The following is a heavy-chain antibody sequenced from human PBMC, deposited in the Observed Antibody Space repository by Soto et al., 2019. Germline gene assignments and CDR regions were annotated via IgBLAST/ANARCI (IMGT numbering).Heavy chain of an antibody. CDR2: INPDSGAT. CDR1: GYSFTGYY. V-gene: IGHV1-2*02. J-gene: IGHJ4*02. CDR3: VRGDYGTGGYPFPYFDY. Sequence: HEHLVQSGAEVKRPGASLKVSCKASGYSFTGYYIHWVRQAPGQGLERMGWINPDSGATNYAQYFQGRVTLTSDTSISTASMDLTSLTSDDTAVYYCVRGDYGTGGYPFPYFDYWGQGTLVIVSS. D-gene: IGHD2-8*02.